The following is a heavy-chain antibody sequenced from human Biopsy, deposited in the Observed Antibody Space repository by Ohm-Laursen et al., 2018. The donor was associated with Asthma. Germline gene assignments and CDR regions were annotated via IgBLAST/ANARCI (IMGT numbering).Heavy chain of an antibody. CDR2: LIPVLGTP. V-gene: IGHV1-69*01. D-gene: IGHD5-12*01. CDR3: ARGYSGSDRIVYYYSGLEV. J-gene: IGHJ6*02. CDR1: GDSFSNYA. Sequence: VSSVKVSCKASGDSFSNYAIGWVRQAPGQGLEWMGGLIPVLGTPDHAQMFEGRVTITADESTSTAYMELSSLSSEDTAVYYCARGYSGSDRIVYYYSGLEVWGQGTTVTVS.